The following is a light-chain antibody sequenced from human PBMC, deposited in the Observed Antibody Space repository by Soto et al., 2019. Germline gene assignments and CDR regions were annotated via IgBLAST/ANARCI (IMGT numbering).Light chain of an antibody. CDR2: EVT. V-gene: IGLV2-8*01. J-gene: IGLJ3*02. Sequence: QSVLTQPPSASGSPGQSVTISCTGTSSDVGGYNYVSWYQQHPGKVPKLMIYEVTKRPSGVPDRFSGSKSGNTASLTVSGLQAEYEADYYCSSYAGSNILVFGGGTKLTVL. CDR3: SSYAGSNILV. CDR1: SSDVGGYNY.